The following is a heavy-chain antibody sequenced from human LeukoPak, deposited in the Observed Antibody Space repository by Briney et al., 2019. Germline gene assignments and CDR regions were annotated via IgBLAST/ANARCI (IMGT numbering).Heavy chain of an antibody. Sequence: GGSLRLSCAASGFTFITYGMHWVRQAPGKGLEWVAVISYDGSNKYYADSVKGRFTISRDNSKNSLYLQMSSLRTEDTAVYYCSSSTAIGYWGQGTLVTVSS. CDR1: GFTFITYG. CDR2: ISYDGSNK. V-gene: IGHV3-30*03. CDR3: SSSTAIGY. J-gene: IGHJ4*02.